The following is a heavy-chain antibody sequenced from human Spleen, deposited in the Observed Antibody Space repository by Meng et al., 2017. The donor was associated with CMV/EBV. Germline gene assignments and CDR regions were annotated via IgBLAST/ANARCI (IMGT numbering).Heavy chain of an antibody. D-gene: IGHD4-17*01. CDR1: GFTFTNYW. J-gene: IGHJ4*02. Sequence: GESLKISCAASGFTFTNYWMHWVRQAPGKGLEWVAFIRYDGSNKYYADSVKGRFTISRDNSKNTLYLQMNSLRAEDTAVYYCATTTVNPNWGQGTLVTVSS. V-gene: IGHV3-30*02. CDR2: IRYDGSNK. CDR3: ATTTVNPN.